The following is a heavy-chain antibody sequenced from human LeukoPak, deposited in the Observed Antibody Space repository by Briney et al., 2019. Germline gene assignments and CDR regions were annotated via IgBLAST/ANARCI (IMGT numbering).Heavy chain of an antibody. V-gene: IGHV1-46*01. J-gene: IGHJ4*02. CDR3: ARGVPVLRFFNPTYYFDY. Sequence: ASVKVSCKASGYTFTSYYMHWVRQAPGQGLEWMGIINPSGGSTSYAQKFQGRVTMTRDTSTSTVYMELSSLRSEDTAVYYCARGVPVLRFFNPTYYFDYWGQGTLVTVSS. CDR2: INPSGGST. CDR1: GYTFTSYY. D-gene: IGHD3-3*01.